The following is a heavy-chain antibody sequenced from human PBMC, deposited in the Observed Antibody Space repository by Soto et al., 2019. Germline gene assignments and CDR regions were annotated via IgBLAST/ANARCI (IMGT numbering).Heavy chain of an antibody. Sequence: GSLRLSCAASGFTFSTYAMNWVRQAPGKGLEGVSLIISSGGSTYYADSVKGRFTISRDNSKNTLYLQMNSLRADDTAVYYCAKAEGSSYGTEYSQHWGQGTLVTVSS. J-gene: IGHJ1*01. V-gene: IGHV3-23*01. CDR1: GFTFSTYA. CDR2: IISSGGST. D-gene: IGHD6-13*01. CDR3: AKAEGSSYGTEYSQH.